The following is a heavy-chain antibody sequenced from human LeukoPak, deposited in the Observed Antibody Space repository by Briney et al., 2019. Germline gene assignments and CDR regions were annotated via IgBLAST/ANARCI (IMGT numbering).Heavy chain of an antibody. CDR2: IYTSGST. CDR3: ARAYYYDSSGYFFAWFDP. J-gene: IGHJ5*02. V-gene: IGHV4-61*02. CDR1: GGSISSGTDY. Sequence: SETLSLTCTVSGGSISSGTDYWSWIRQPAGKGLEWIGRIYTSGSTKYNPSLKSRVTISVDTSKNHFSLKLSSVTAADTAVYYCARAYYYDSSGYFFAWFDPWGQGTLVTVSS. D-gene: IGHD3-22*01.